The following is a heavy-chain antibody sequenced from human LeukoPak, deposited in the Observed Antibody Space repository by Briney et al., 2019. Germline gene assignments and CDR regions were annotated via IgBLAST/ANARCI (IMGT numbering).Heavy chain of an antibody. Sequence: PGRSLRLSCAASGFTFSSYETNWVRQAPGKGLEWVSYISSSGSTIYYADSVKGRFTISRDNAKNSLYLQMNSLRAEDTAVYYCAELGITMIGGVWGKGTTVTISS. CDR3: AELGITMIGGV. D-gene: IGHD3-10*02. CDR2: ISSSGSTI. V-gene: IGHV3-48*03. CDR1: GFTFSSYE. J-gene: IGHJ6*04.